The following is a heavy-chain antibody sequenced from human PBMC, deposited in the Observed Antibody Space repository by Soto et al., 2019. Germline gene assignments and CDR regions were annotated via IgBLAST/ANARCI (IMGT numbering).Heavy chain of an antibody. CDR2: INSDGSST. D-gene: IGHD6-6*01. CDR3: AKDGLDSSSSLADY. V-gene: IGHV3-74*01. Sequence: GGSLRLSCAASGFSFSNYWMHWVRQAPGKGLVWVSRINSDGSSTNYVDSVKGRFTISRDNGKDTLYLQMNSLRAEDTAVYYCAKDGLDSSSSLADYWGQGTLVTVSS. J-gene: IGHJ4*02. CDR1: GFSFSNYW.